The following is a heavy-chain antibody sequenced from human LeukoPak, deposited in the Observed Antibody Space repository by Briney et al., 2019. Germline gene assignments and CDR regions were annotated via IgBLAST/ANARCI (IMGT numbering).Heavy chain of an antibody. CDR3: ARDPGRSSNY. Sequence: GGSLRLSCAASGFTFSSYEMNWVRQAPGKGLEWLSDISVTSDKSYADSVKGRFTISRDNAKNSLYLQMNSLRDEDTAVYYCARDPGRSSNYWGQGTLVTVSS. CDR1: GFTFSSYE. J-gene: IGHJ4*02. D-gene: IGHD1-26*01. V-gene: IGHV3-48*02. CDR2: ISVTSDK.